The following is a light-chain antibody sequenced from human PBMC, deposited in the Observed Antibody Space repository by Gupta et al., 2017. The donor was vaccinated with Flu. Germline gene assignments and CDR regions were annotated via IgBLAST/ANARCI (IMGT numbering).Light chain of an antibody. CDR3: SSYTSSSPLVV. Sequence: ITISCTGTSIDVGRYNYVSWYQQHPGKAPKLMIYEVSDRPSGISSRFSGSKSANTASLTISGLQAEDEADYYCSSYTSSSPLVVFGGGTKLTVL. CDR2: EVS. J-gene: IGLJ2*01. CDR1: SIDVGRYNY. V-gene: IGLV2-14*01.